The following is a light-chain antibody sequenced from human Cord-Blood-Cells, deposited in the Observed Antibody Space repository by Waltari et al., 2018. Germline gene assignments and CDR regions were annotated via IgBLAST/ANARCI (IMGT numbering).Light chain of an antibody. V-gene: IGKV3-11*01. CDR2: DAS. CDR3: QQRSNWPT. CDR1: QSVSSY. Sequence: PGERATLTCRASQSVSSYLAWYKQKPGQAPRLLIYDASNRATGIPARFSGSGSGTDFTLTISSLEPEDFAVYYCQQRSNWPTFGGGTKVEIK. J-gene: IGKJ4*01.